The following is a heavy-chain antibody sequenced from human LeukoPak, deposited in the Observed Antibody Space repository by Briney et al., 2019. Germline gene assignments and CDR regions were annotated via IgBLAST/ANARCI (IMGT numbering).Heavy chain of an antibody. J-gene: IGHJ3*02. CDR3: ARVTTGAFDI. CDR1: GFTFSTYS. Sequence: GGSLRLSCAASGFTFSTYSMNWARQAPGKGLEWVSSISSGTSYIYYADSVEGRFTISRDNAKNSLYLQMNSLRAEDTAVYYCARVTTGAFDIWGQGTMVTVSS. CDR2: ISSGTSYI. D-gene: IGHD1-1*01. V-gene: IGHV3-21*01.